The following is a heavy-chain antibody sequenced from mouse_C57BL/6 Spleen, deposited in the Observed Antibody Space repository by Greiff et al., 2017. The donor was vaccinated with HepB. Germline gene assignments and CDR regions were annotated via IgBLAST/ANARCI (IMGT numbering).Heavy chain of an antibody. Sequence: DVKLVESGGGLVKPGGSLKLSCAASGFTFSSYTMSWVRQTPEKRLEWVATISGGGGNTYYPDSVKGRFTISRDNAKNTLYLQMSSLRSEDTALYYCARQKKSRDFDYWGQGTTLTVSS. CDR2: ISGGGGNT. J-gene: IGHJ2*01. CDR3: ARQKKSRDFDY. V-gene: IGHV5-9*01. D-gene: IGHD1-1*01. CDR1: GFTFSSYT.